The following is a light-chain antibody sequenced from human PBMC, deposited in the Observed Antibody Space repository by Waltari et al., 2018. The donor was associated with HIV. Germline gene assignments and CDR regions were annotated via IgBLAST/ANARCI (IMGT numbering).Light chain of an antibody. CDR2: GAS. J-gene: IGKJ4*01. V-gene: IGKV3-20*01. CDR3: QQYGSSPLT. CDR1: QSVSGRY. Sequence: EMVLTQSPGTLTLSPGERATLSCRASQSVSGRYMAWYQQKPGQASWLLIYGASSRATGIPDRFSGSGSGTDFTLTISRLEPEDFAVFYCQQYGSSPLTFGGGTKVEIK.